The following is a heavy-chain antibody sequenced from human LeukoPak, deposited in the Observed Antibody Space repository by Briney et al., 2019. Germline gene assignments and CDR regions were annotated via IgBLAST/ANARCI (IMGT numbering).Heavy chain of an antibody. CDR1: GGSFSGYY. CDR2: INHSGST. Sequence: SETLSLTCAVYGGSFSGYYWSWIRQPPGKGREWIGEINHSGSTNYNPSLKSRVTISVDTSKNQFSLKLSSVTAADTAVYYCARGGAAAGYYYYYYGMDVWGQGTTVTVSS. V-gene: IGHV4-34*01. J-gene: IGHJ6*02. CDR3: ARGGAAAGYYYYYYGMDV. D-gene: IGHD6-13*01.